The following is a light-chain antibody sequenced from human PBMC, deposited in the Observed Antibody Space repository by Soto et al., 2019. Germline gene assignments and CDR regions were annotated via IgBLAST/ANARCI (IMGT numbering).Light chain of an antibody. CDR2: GAS. V-gene: IGKV3-20*01. Sequence: EIVLTQSPGTLSLSPGERATLSCRASQSVSSTYLAWYQQKPGQAPRLLIYGASSRATGIPDRFSGGGSGTDFTLTISRVEPEDFAEYYCQQCGSSPWTFGQGTKVEIK. CDR3: QQCGSSPWT. J-gene: IGKJ1*01. CDR1: QSVSSTY.